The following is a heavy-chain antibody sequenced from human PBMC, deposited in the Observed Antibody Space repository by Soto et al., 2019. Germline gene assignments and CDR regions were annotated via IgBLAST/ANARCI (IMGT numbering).Heavy chain of an antibody. J-gene: IGHJ4*02. D-gene: IGHD3-3*01. CDR3: RLTEFWSGYYTGIDY. Sequence: ASVKVSCKASGYTFTSYGISWVRQAPGQGLEWMGWISAYNGNTNYAQKLQGRVTMTTDTSTSTAYMELRSLRSGDTAVYYCRLTEFWSGYYTGIDYWGQGTLVTVSS. CDR1: GYTFTSYG. V-gene: IGHV1-18*01. CDR2: ISAYNGNT.